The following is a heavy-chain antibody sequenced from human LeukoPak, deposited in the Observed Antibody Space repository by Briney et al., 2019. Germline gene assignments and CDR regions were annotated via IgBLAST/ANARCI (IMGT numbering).Heavy chain of an antibody. CDR1: GFTFSSYW. V-gene: IGHV3-48*04. J-gene: IGHJ6*02. Sequence: GGSLRLSCAASGFTFSSYWMSWVRQAPGKGLEWVSYISGGGSNIYYADSVKGRFAVSRDDAKNSLYLQMNSLRAEDTAVYYCARTPTYGFWSGYTLDVWGQGTTVTVSS. CDR3: ARTPTYGFWSGYTLDV. D-gene: IGHD3-3*01. CDR2: ISGGGSNI.